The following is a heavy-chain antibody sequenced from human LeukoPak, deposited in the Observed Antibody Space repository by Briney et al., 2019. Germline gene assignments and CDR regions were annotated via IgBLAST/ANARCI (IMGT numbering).Heavy chain of an antibody. CDR1: GFTFDDYA. V-gene: IGHV3-9*01. CDR3: AKSVADTYYYYGMDV. Sequence: GGSLRLSCAASGFTFDDYAMHWVRQAPGKGLEWVSGISWNSGSIGYADSVKGRFTISRDNAKNSLYLQMNSLRAEDTALYYCAKSVADTYYYYGMDVWGQGTTVTVSS. J-gene: IGHJ6*02. D-gene: IGHD6-19*01. CDR2: ISWNSGSI.